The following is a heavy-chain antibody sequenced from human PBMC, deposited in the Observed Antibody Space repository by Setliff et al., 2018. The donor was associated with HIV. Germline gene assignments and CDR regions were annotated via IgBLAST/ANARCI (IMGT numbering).Heavy chain of an antibody. Sequence: PSETLSLTCIVSGGSLTSHYWGWIRQPPGKGLEWIGFIYYTGHTTYNPSLKGRVTISVDTSKNQVVLTMTNMDPVDTATYYCVLREGFGGDYFDYWGQGTLVTVSS. D-gene: IGHD3-10*01. CDR3: VLREGFGGDYFDY. CDR1: GGSLTSHY. J-gene: IGHJ4*02. V-gene: IGHV4-59*11. CDR2: IYYTGHT.